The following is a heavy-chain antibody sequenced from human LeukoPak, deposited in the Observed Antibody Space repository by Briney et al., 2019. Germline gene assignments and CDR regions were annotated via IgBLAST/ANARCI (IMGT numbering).Heavy chain of an antibody. CDR3: ARDGRCSGGSCYASGWFDP. V-gene: IGHV3-30-3*01. D-gene: IGHD2-15*01. CDR2: ISYDGSNK. J-gene: IGHJ5*02. Sequence: GRSLRLSCAASGFTFSTYAIHWVRQAPGKGLEWVAVISYDGSNKYYADSVKGRFTISRDNSKNTLYLQMNSLRAEDTAVYYCARDGRCSGGSCYASGWFDPWGQGTLVTVSS. CDR1: GFTFSTYA.